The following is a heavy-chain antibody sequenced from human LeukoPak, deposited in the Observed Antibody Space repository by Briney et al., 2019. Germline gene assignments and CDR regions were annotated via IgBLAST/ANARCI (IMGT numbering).Heavy chain of an antibody. Sequence: GESLKISCKGSGYSFTNYWIAWVRQMPGKGLEWMGIIYPGDSDTRYSPSFQGQVTISADKSITTAYLQWSSLKSSDTAMYYCARVQKYYDSSGYYYVPFDYWGQGTLVTVSS. J-gene: IGHJ4*02. D-gene: IGHD3-22*01. CDR1: GYSFTNYW. CDR2: IYPGDSDT. V-gene: IGHV5-51*01. CDR3: ARVQKYYDSSGYYYVPFDY.